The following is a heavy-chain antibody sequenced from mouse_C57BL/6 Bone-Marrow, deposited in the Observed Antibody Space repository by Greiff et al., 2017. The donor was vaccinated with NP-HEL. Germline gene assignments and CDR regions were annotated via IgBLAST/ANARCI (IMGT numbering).Heavy chain of an antibody. CDR2: ISSGGSYT. Sequence: EVHLVESGGDLVKPGGSLKLSCAASGFTFSSYGMSWVRQTPDKRLEWVATISSGGSYTYYPDSVKGRFTISRDNAKNTLYRQMSSLKSEDTAMYYCARRGTTVVAYWYFDVWGTGTTVTVSS. V-gene: IGHV5-6*01. D-gene: IGHD1-1*01. CDR3: ARRGTTVVAYWYFDV. J-gene: IGHJ1*03. CDR1: GFTFSSYG.